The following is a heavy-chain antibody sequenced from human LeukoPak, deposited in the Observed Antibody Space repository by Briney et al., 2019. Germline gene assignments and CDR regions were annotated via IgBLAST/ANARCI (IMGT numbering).Heavy chain of an antibody. CDR3: ARLRAGYSVFDY. CDR2: TNSDGTTT. Sequence: GGSLRLSCAASGFTFSSYWMHWVRQAPGKGLVWVSCTNSDGTTTTYADSVKGRFTISTDNAKNTLYLQMNSLRAEDTAVYYCARLRAGYSVFDYWGQGTLVTVSS. J-gene: IGHJ4*02. CDR1: GFTFSSYW. V-gene: IGHV3-74*01. D-gene: IGHD6-13*01.